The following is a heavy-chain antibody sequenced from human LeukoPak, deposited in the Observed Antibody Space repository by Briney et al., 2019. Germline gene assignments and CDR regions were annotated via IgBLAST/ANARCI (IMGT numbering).Heavy chain of an antibody. D-gene: IGHD2-15*01. CDR3: AKRPVVATFDY. Sequence: PSETLSLTCTVSGGSISGYYWSWIRQPPGKGLEWIGFIHYSGITNYNPSLKSRVTISLDMSKNQFSLRLTSVTTADTVVYYCAKRPVVATFDYWGQGTLVTVSS. CDR1: GGSISGYY. V-gene: IGHV4-59*01. J-gene: IGHJ4*02. CDR2: IHYSGIT.